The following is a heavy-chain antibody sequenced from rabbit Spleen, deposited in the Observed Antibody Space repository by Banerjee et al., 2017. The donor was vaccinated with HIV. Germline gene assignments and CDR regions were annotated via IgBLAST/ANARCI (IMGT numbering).Heavy chain of an antibody. CDR1: GFDLSSYYY. CDR3: ARDAGTSFSTYGMDL. Sequence: QSLEESGGGLVKPEGSLTLTCKASGFDLSSYYYMCWVRQAPGKGLEWIACIYAGSSGTTYYASWAKGRFTISKTSSTTVTLQMTSLTAADTATYFCARDAGTSFSTYGMDLWGPGTLVTVS. V-gene: IGHV1S40*01. CDR2: IYAGSSGTT. J-gene: IGHJ6*01. D-gene: IGHD4-2*01.